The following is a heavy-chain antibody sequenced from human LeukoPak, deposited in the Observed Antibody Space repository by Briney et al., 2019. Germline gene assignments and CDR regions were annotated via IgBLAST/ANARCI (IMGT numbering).Heavy chain of an antibody. D-gene: IGHD3-3*01. J-gene: IGHJ4*02. V-gene: IGHV1-69*13. Sequence: GASVKVSCKASGGTFSSYAISWVRQAPGQGLEWMGGIIPILGTANYAQKFQGRVTITADESTSTVYMELSSLRSEDTAVYYCARDEGGDFWSGYYGDWGQGTLVTVSS. CDR2: IIPILGTA. CDR3: ARDEGGDFWSGYYGD. CDR1: GGTFSSYA.